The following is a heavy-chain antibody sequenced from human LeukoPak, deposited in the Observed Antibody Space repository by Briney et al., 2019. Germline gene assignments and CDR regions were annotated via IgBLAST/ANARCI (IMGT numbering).Heavy chain of an antibody. V-gene: IGHV4-59*08. Sequence: SETLSLTCTVSGGSISSYYWSWVRQPPGKGLEWIGYIYYSGSTNYNPSLKSRVTISVDTSKNQFSLKLSSVTAADTAVYYCARLSNLCGDYDDFGWFDPWGQGTLVTVSS. J-gene: IGHJ5*02. CDR3: ARLSNLCGDYDDFGWFDP. CDR2: IYYSGST. D-gene: IGHD4-17*01. CDR1: GGSISSYY.